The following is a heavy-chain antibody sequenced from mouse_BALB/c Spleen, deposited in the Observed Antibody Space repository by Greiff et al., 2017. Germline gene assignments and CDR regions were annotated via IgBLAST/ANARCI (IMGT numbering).Heavy chain of an antibody. Sequence: EVQLVESGGGLVQPGGSRKLSCAASGFTFSSFGMHWVRQAPEKGLEWVAYISSGSSTIYYADTVKGRFTISRDNPKNTLFLQMTSLRSEDTAMYYCARSYGNYGNFDYWGQGTTLTVSS. CDR2: ISSGSSTI. CDR1: GFTFSSFG. CDR3: ARSYGNYGNFDY. V-gene: IGHV5-17*02. D-gene: IGHD2-10*02. J-gene: IGHJ2*01.